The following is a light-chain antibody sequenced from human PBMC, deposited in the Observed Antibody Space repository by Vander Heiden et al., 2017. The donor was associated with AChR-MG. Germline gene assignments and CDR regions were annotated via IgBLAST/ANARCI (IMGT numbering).Light chain of an antibody. CDR2: ANV. Sequence: QSVLTQPPSVSGAPGQRRTISCTGTNSNIGAGYAVHWYQQLPGTAPKLLIYANVNRPSGVPDRFSASKSASSASLAITGLQAEDEANYYCQSYDNSLNAYVFGTGTKVTVL. CDR1: NSNIGAGYA. CDR3: QSYDNSLNAYV. V-gene: IGLV1-40*01. J-gene: IGLJ1*01.